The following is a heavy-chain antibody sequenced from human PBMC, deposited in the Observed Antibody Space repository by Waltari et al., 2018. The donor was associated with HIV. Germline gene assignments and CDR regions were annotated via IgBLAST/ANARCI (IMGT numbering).Heavy chain of an antibody. J-gene: IGHJ3*02. D-gene: IGHD6-13*01. CDR1: GFTFDDYA. CDR3: APTRSWSDAFDI. CDR2: ISRNSGST. V-gene: IGHV3-9*01. Sequence: EVQLVESGGGLVQPGRSLRLSCAASGFTFDDYAMHWVRQAPGKGREWVSGISRNSGSTGYADSVKGRFTISRDNAKNSLYLQMNSLRAEDTALYYCAPTRSWSDAFDIWGQGTMVTVSS.